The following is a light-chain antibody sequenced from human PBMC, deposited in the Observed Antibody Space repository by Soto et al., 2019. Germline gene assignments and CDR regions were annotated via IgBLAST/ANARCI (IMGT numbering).Light chain of an antibody. CDR1: SSDVGGYNY. J-gene: IGLJ1*01. Sequence: QSVLTQPASVSGSPGQSITISCTGTSSDVGGYNYVSWYQQHPGKAPKLMIYEVSNRASGVSNRISGSKSGNTASLTISGLQAEDEADYYCSSYTSSSLYVFGTGTKLTVL. CDR2: EVS. V-gene: IGLV2-14*01. CDR3: SSYTSSSLYV.